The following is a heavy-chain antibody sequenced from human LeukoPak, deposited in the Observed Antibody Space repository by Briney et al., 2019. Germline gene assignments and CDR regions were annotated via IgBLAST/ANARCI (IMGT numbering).Heavy chain of an antibody. Sequence: SETLSLTCALYGGSFSGYYWSWIRQPPGKGLEWIGEIHHSGSTNYNPSLKSRVTISVDTSKYQCSLRLSSVTAADTAVNYCARGLNYGGSGYYFDSWGPGTLVTVSS. CDR2: IHHSGST. J-gene: IGHJ4*02. D-gene: IGHD3-22*01. CDR1: GGSFSGYY. V-gene: IGHV4-34*01. CDR3: ARGLNYGGSGYYFDS.